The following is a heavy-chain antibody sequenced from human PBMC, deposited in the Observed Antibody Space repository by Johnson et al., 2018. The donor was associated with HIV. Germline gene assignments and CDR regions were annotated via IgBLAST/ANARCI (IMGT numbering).Heavy chain of an antibody. V-gene: IGHV3-30*19. CDR3: ARAYNDAFDI. CDR2: ISYDGSNK. D-gene: IGHD5-24*01. J-gene: IGHJ3*02. CDR1: GFSFSTYD. Sequence: QVQLVESGGGVVQPGGSLRLSCAASGFSFSTYDVHWVRQAPGKGLEWVAVISYDGSNKYYADSVKGRFTISRDNSKNTLYLQMNSLRAEDTAVFYCARAYNDAFDIWGQGTMVTVSS.